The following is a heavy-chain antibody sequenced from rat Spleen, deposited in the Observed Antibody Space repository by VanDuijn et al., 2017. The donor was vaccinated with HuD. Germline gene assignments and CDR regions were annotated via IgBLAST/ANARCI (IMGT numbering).Heavy chain of an antibody. D-gene: IGHD1-4*01. CDR1: GFTFSDYG. CDR3: ARRHYGYTDYFDY. Sequence: EVQLVESDGGLVQPGRSLQLSCAASGFTFSDYGMAWVRQAPTKGLEWVATISYDGLNTYYRDSVKGRFTISRDNAKSTLSLQMDSLRSEDTATYYCARRHYGYTDYFDYWGQGVMVTVSS. J-gene: IGHJ2*01. V-gene: IGHV5-29*01. CDR2: ISYDGLNT.